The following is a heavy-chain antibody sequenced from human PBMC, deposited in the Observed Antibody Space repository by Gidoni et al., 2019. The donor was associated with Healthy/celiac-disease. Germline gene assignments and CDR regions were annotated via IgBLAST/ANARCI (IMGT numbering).Heavy chain of an antibody. J-gene: IGHJ5*02. CDR1: GFTFSSYA. D-gene: IGHD3-22*01. CDR3: AKGTPNYYDSSGYYAA. CDR2: ISGSGGST. V-gene: IGHV3-23*01. Sequence: EVQLLESGGGLVQPGGSLRLSCAASGFTFSSYAMSWVRQAPGEGLEWVSAISGSGGSTYYADSVKGRFTISRDNSKNTLYLQMNSLRAEDTAVYYCAKGTPNYYDSSGYYAAWGQGTLVTVSS.